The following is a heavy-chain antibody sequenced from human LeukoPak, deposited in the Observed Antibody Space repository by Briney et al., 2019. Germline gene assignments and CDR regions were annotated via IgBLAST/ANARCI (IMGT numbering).Heavy chain of an antibody. V-gene: IGHV3-9*01. J-gene: IGHJ4*02. CDR1: GFTFDDYA. D-gene: IGHD3-9*01. CDR3: AKALTGDVDY. Sequence: GGSLRLSCAASGFTFDDYAMHWVRQAPGKGLEWVSGISWNSGSIGYADSVKGRFTISRDNAKNSLYLQVNSLRAEDTALYYCAKALTGDVDYWGQGTLVTVSS. CDR2: ISWNSGSI.